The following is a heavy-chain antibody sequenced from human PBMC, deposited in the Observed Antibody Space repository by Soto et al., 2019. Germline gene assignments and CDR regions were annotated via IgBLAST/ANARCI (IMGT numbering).Heavy chain of an antibody. D-gene: IGHD4-17*01. J-gene: IGHJ4*02. V-gene: IGHV3-23*01. Sequence: EVQLLESGGGLVQPGGSLRLSCAASGFTFSSYAMSWVRQAPGKGLEWVSAISGIGGSTYYADSVKGRFTISRDNSKSTLYLQMNSLRAEDTAVYYCAKDAYGDYVGRGYWGQGTLVTVSS. CDR2: ISGIGGST. CDR3: AKDAYGDYVGRGY. CDR1: GFTFSSYA.